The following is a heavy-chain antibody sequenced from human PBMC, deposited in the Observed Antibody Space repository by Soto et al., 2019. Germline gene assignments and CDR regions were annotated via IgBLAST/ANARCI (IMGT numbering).Heavy chain of an antibody. V-gene: IGHV1-69*01. Sequence: QVQLVQSGAEVRKPGSSVKVSCKASGGTFSRLAISWVRQAPGQGLEWMGGIIPIFGTPNHAQKFQGRLTITADEATSTVHMELSSLRSEDTAIYYCARGWGEDSSDYFSAYWGQGTLVIVSS. CDR2: IIPIFGTP. CDR1: GGTFSRLA. CDR3: ARGWGEDSSDYFSAY. J-gene: IGHJ4*02. D-gene: IGHD3-22*01.